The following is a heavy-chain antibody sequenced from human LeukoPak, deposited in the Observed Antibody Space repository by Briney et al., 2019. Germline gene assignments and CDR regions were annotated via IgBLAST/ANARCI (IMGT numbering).Heavy chain of an antibody. CDR2: ISYRSSDI. CDR3: ARVYSSSWYSGYLYMDV. CDR1: GFTLSSYN. V-gene: IGHV3-21*01. D-gene: IGHD6-13*01. Sequence: GGSLRLSCVASGFTLSSYNMKWVRQAPGKGLEWVSSISYRSSDIEYADSVKGRFTISRDNAKQSLYLQMSSLRAEDTAVYYCARVYSSSWYSGYLYMDVWGKGTTVTVSS. J-gene: IGHJ6*03.